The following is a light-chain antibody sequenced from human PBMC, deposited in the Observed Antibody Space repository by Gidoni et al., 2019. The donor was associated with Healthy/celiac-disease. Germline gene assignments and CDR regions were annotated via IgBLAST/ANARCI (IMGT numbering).Light chain of an antibody. CDR3: RSADSSGTYCV. Sequence: SYELTQPPPVSVSLGQMARITCSGEALTKKYAYWYQKKPGQFPVRVIYKDSERPSGIPERFSGSSSGTIVTLTISGVQAEDEADYYCRSADSSGTYCVFGGGTKLTVL. J-gene: IGLJ3*02. CDR1: ALTKKY. CDR2: KDS. V-gene: IGLV3-16*01.